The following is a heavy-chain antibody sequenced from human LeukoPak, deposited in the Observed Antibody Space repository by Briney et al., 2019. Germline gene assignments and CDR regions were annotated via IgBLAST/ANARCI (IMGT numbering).Heavy chain of an antibody. CDR1: GFTFSTYS. D-gene: IGHD6-19*01. CDR3: ARSDYSSLDY. CDR2: ISYDGSNK. J-gene: IGHJ4*02. V-gene: IGHV3-30*03. Sequence: AGGSLRLSCAASGFTFSTYSMNWVRQAPGKGLEWVAVISYDGSNKYYADSVKGRFTISRDNSKNTLYLQMNSLRAEDTAVYYCARSDYSSLDYWGQGALVTVSS.